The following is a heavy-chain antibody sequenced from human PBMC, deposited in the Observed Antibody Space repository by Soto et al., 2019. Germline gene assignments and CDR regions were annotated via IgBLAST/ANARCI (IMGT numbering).Heavy chain of an antibody. D-gene: IGHD3-10*01. CDR1: GFTFSTYW. Sequence: EVQLVESGGGLVQPGGSLRLSCAASGFTFSTYWIHWVRQAPGKGLVWVSRINTDGSSKGYADSVKGRFTISRDNAKNTMYLQMNSLRAEDTAVYYCVRSGVISYFYYGMDVRGQGTTVTVSS. CDR2: INTDGSSK. J-gene: IGHJ6*02. CDR3: VRSGVISYFYYGMDV. V-gene: IGHV3-74*01.